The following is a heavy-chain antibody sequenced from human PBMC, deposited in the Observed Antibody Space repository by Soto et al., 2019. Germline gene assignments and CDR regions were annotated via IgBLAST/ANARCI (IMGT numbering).Heavy chain of an antibody. J-gene: IGHJ4*02. V-gene: IGHV1-8*01. D-gene: IGHD3-9*01. CDR2: MNPNSGNT. CDR3: ARWGYDILTGDYFDY. CDR1: GYTFTSSD. Sequence: ASVKVSSKASGYTFTSSDINWVRQATGQGLEWMGWMNPNSGNTGYAQKFQGRVTMTRNTSISTAYMELSSLRSEDTAVYYCARWGYDILTGDYFDYWGQGTLVTVPQ.